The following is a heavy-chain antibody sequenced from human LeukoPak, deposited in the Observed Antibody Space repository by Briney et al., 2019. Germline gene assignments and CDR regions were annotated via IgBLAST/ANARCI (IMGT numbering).Heavy chain of an antibody. CDR2: INHSGST. CDR1: GGSFSGYY. J-gene: IGHJ4*02. V-gene: IGHV4-34*01. CDR3: ARRGVVPAVFDY. Sequence: SETLSLTCAVCGGSFSGYYWSWIRQPPGKGLEWIGEINHSGSTNYNPSLKSRVTISVDTSKNQFSLKLSSVTAADTAVYYCARRGVVPAVFDYWGQGTLVTVSS. D-gene: IGHD2-2*01.